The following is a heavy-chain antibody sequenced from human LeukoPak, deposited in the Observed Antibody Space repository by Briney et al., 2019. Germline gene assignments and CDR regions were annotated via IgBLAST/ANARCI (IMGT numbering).Heavy chain of an antibody. V-gene: IGHV3-48*04. CDR1: GFTFSSYN. J-gene: IGHJ4*02. CDR2: ISSSGSTI. CDR3: ARDISPLDY. Sequence: GGSLRLSCAASGFTFSSYNMNWVRQAPGKGLEGVSYISSSGSTIYYADSVKGRFTISRDNAENSLSLQMNSLRAEDTAVYYCARDISPLDYWGQGTLVTVSS.